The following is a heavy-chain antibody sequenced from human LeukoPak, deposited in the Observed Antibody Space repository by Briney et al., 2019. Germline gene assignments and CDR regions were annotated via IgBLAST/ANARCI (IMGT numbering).Heavy chain of an antibody. Sequence: ASVKVSYKASGGTFSSYAISWVRQAPGQGLEWMGGIIPIFGTANYAQKFQGRVTITADESTSTAYMELSSLRSEDTAVYYCARPKAPYYYDSSGYYFFDYWGQGTLVTVYS. J-gene: IGHJ4*02. CDR2: IIPIFGTA. D-gene: IGHD3-22*01. CDR1: GGTFSSYA. V-gene: IGHV1-69*13. CDR3: ARPKAPYYYDSSGYYFFDY.